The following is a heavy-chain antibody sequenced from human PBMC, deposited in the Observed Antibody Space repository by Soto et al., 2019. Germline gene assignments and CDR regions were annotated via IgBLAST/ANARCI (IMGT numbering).Heavy chain of an antibody. CDR1: GFTFSSYG. CDR3: ARERWLVDRELDAFDI. Sequence: GGSLRLSCAASGFTFSSYGMHWVRRAPGKGLEWVAVIWYEGSIKYYADSGKGRLTIARENSKNTLYLQMNSLRAEDTAVYYCARERWLVDRELDAFDIWGQGTMVTVSS. J-gene: IGHJ3*02. CDR2: IWYEGSIK. D-gene: IGHD6-19*01. V-gene: IGHV3-33*01.